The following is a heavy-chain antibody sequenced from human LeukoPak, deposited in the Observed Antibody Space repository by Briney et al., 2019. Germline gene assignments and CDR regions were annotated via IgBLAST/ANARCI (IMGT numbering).Heavy chain of an antibody. D-gene: IGHD4-11*01. J-gene: IGHJ4*02. CDR1: GFTFSSYS. V-gene: IGHV3-48*01. Sequence: PGGSLRLSCAASGFTFSSYSMNWVRQAPGKGLEWVSYISSSSSTIYYADSVKGRFTISRDNAKNSLYLQMNSLRAEDTAVYYCARGHDSQYGGVDYWGQGTLVTVSS. CDR3: ARGHDSQYGGVDY. CDR2: ISSSSSTI.